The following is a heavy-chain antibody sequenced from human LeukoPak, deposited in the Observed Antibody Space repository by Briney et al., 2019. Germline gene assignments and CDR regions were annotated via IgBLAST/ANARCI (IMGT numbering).Heavy chain of an antibody. CDR2: ISSSGSTI. CDR1: GFTFSDYY. J-gene: IGHJ6*03. Sequence: AGGSLRLSCAASGFTFSDYYMSWIRQAPGKGLEWVSYISSSGSTIYYADSVKGRFTISRDNAKNSLYLQMKRLRAEDTALYYCARDLRYYYMDVWGKGTTVTVSS. CDR3: ARDLRYYYMDV. V-gene: IGHV3-11*04.